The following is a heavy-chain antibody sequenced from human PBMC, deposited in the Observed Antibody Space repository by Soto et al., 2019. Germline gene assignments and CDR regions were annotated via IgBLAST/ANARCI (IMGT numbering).Heavy chain of an antibody. V-gene: IGHV4-59*08. CDR1: GGSISTYY. D-gene: IGHD6-19*01. CDR3: ARLEWGWDYFDY. J-gene: IGHJ4*02. Sequence: ASETLSLTCTVSGGSISTYYWSWIRQPPGKGLEWIGYMYYSGSTKSNPSLKSRVTISVDTSKNHFSLKLSSVTAADTAVYYCARLEWGWDYFDYWGQGTLVTVSS. CDR2: MYYSGST.